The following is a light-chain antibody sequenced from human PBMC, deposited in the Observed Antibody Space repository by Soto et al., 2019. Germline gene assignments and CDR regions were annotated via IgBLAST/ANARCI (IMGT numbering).Light chain of an antibody. CDR2: GAS. CDR3: QQYGSSPLT. Sequence: EIVMTPSPATLSVSPGERAPLSCRASESVSSKLVWYQQKPGQAPRLLIYGASSRATGIPDRFSGGGSGTDFSLTISRLETEEFSVYYCQQYGSSPLTFGGGTKVDIK. CDR1: ESVSSK. J-gene: IGKJ4*01. V-gene: IGKV3-20*01.